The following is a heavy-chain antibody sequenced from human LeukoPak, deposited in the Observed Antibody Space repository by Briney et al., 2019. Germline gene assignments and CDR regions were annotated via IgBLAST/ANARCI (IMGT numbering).Heavy chain of an antibody. V-gene: IGHV4-59*01. CDR2: IYYRGST. D-gene: IGHD4-17*01. J-gene: IGHJ4*02. CDR1: GGSINNYY. Sequence: TSETLSLTCTVSGGSINNYYWSWIRQPPGKGLEWIGYIYYRGSTNYNPSLKSRVTFSVDTSKNQFSLKLNSVTAAGTAVYYCARGGDYGDLRYFDYWGQGTLVTVSS. CDR3: ARGGDYGDLRYFDY.